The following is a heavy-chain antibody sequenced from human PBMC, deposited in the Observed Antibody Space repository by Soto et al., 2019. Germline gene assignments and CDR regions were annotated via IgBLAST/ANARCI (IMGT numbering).Heavy chain of an antibody. D-gene: IGHD3-9*01. V-gene: IGHV4-59*01. Sequence: SETLSLTCTVSGGSISSYYWSWIRQPPGKGLEWIGYIYYSGSTNYNPSLKSRFTISVDTSQNQFYLKLRSVTAADTAVYYCARSTPGYYRGYYYYMDVWGKGTTVTVSS. CDR1: GGSISSYY. CDR2: IYYSGST. J-gene: IGHJ6*03. CDR3: ARSTPGYYRGYYYYMDV.